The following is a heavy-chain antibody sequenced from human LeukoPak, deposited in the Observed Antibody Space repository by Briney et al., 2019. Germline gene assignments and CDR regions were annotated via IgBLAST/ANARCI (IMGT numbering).Heavy chain of an antibody. CDR2: IYYSGST. CDR3: AREKWGGHYMEV. V-gene: IGHV4-59*01. D-gene: IGHD1-26*01. J-gene: IGHJ6*03. CDR1: GGSINNYY. Sequence: KPSESLSPTCSVSGGSINNYYWTWIRQPPGKGLEWIGYIYYSGSTNYNPSLKNRVTISVDTSNNQFSLKLTSLTAADTAVYYCAREKWGGHYMEVWGKGTTVTVSS.